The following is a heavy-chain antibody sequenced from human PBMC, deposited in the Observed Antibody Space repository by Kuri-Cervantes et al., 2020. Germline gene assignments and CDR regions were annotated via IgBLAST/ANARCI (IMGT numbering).Heavy chain of an antibody. CDR1: GFTFSSYD. CDR2: IGTAGDT. V-gene: IGHV3-13*01. CDR3: ARVLGGIDY. J-gene: IGHJ4*02. D-gene: IGHD3-16*01. Sequence: ETLSLTCAASGFTFSSYDMHWVHQATGKGLEWVSAIGTAGDTYYPGSVKGRFTISRDNSKNTLYLQMNSLRAEDTAVYYCARVLGGIDYWGQGTLVTVSS.